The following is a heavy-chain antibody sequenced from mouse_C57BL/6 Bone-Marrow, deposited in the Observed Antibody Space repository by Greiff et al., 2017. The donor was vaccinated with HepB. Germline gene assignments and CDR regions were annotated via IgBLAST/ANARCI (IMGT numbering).Heavy chain of an antibody. CDR2: IYPRSGNT. J-gene: IGHJ4*01. D-gene: IGHD1-1*01. Sequence: VQLQQSGAELARPGASVKLSCKASGYTFTSYGISWVKQRTGQGLEWIGEIYPRSGNTYYNEKLKGKATLTADKSASTAYMELRSLTSEDSAVYFCARSVITTVVAKNYAMDYWGQGTSVTVSS. CDR1: GYTFTSYG. CDR3: ARSVITTVVAKNYAMDY. V-gene: IGHV1-81*01.